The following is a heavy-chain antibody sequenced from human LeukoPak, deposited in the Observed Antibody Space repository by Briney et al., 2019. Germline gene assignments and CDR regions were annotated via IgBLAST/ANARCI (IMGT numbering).Heavy chain of an antibody. CDR3: TRRANGRRYNWFDT. CDR1: GYTFTSYA. V-gene: IGHV1-69*05. CDR2: IIPIFGTA. Sequence: SVKVSCKASGYTFTSYAISWVRQAPGQGLEWMGGIIPIFGTANYAQKFQGRVTMTKNTSISTAYMELSSLRSDDTAVYYCTRRANGRRYNWFDTWGQGTLVTVS. J-gene: IGHJ5*02. D-gene: IGHD2-8*01.